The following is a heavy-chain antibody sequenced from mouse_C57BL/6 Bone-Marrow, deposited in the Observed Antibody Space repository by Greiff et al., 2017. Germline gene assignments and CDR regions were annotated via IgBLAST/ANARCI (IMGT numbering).Heavy chain of an antibody. CDR3: ARDPCDSYAMDY. CDR2: IYPGDGDT. J-gene: IGHJ4*01. Sequence: QVQLQQSGPELVKPGASVKISCKASGYAFSSSWMNWVKQRPGQGLEWIGRIYPGDGDTNYNGKFKGKATLTADKSSSTAYMQLSSLTSEDSAVYFCARDPCDSYAMDYWGQGTSVTVSS. CDR1: GYAFSSSW. V-gene: IGHV1-82*01.